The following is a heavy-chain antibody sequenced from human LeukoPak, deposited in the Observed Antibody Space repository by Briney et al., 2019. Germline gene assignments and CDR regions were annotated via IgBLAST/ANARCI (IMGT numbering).Heavy chain of an antibody. J-gene: IGHJ3*02. D-gene: IGHD2-8*01. V-gene: IGHV4-59*01. Sequence: SETLSLTCTVSGGSISGYSWNWIRQPPGEGLEWIGYIYYSGSTDYNPSLKSRVTTSVDTSKKQFSLKLTSVTAADTAVYYCARESRYCTNGVCSADAFDIWGQGTMVTVSS. CDR1: GGSISGYS. CDR2: IYYSGST. CDR3: ARESRYCTNGVCSADAFDI.